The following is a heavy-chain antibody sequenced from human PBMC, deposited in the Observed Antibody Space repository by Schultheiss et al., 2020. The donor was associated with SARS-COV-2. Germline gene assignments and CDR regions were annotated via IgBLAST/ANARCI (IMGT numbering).Heavy chain of an antibody. V-gene: IGHV1-69*13. Sequence: SVKVSCKASGGTFSSYAISWVRQAPGQGLEWMGGIIPIFGTANYAQKFQGRVTITADESTSTAYMELSSLRSEDTAIYYCARDQDSYGSGSYPFDYWGQGTLVTVSS. CDR3: ARDQDSYGSGSYPFDY. CDR1: GGTFSSYA. CDR2: IIPIFGTA. D-gene: IGHD3-10*01. J-gene: IGHJ4*02.